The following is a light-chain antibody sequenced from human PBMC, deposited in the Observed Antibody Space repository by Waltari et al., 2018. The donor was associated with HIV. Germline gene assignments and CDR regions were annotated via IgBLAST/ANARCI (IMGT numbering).Light chain of an antibody. CDR2: NNK. CDR3: ASWDGSLSGQVV. J-gene: IGLJ2*01. CDR1: NSNLGTAA. V-gene: IGLV1-44*01. Sequence: QSVLTQAPSASGTPGQTVTISCSGSNSNLGTAAVDWYQPLPGTAPKLLIYNNKQRPSGVPDRFSGSKSATSASLAISGLQSDDEATYYCASWDGSLSGQVVFGGGTKLTV.